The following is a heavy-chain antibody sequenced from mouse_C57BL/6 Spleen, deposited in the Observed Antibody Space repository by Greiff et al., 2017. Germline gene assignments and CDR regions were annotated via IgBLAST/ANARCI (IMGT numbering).Heavy chain of an antibody. Sequence: EVHLVESGGGLVKPGGSLKLSCAASGFTFSDYGMHWVRQAPEKGLEWVAYISSGSSTIYYADTVKGRFTISRDNAKNTLFLQMTSLRSEDTAMYYCADGYYDAMDYWGQGTSVTVSS. CDR3: ADGYYDAMDY. J-gene: IGHJ4*01. D-gene: IGHD2-3*01. CDR2: ISSGSSTI. CDR1: GFTFSDYG. V-gene: IGHV5-17*01.